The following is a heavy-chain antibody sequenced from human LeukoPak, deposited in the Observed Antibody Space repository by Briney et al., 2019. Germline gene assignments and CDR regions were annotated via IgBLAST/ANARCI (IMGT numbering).Heavy chain of an antibody. CDR1: GFTFDDYA. D-gene: IGHD6-19*01. CDR3: AKDGNIAVAGTPYFDY. V-gene: IGHV3-9*01. CDR2: ISWNSGSI. J-gene: IGHJ4*02. Sequence: GGSLRLSCAASGFTFDDYAMHWVRQAPGKGLEWVSGISWNSGSIGYADSVKGRFTISRDNAKNSLYLQMNSLRAEDTALYYCAKDGNIAVAGTPYFDYWGQGTLVTVSS.